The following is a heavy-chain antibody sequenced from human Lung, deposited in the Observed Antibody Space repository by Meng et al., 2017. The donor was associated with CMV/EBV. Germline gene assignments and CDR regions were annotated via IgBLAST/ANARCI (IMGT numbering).Heavy chain of an antibody. Sequence: GESLKISCVASGFTFNNYGMHWVRQIPGKGLEWVAYLRYEGITKYYADSVKGRFTISRDSSKNTLYLQMNSLRDDDTAVYYCAKDRSSSSFFDYWGQGVLVTVSS. V-gene: IGHV3-30*02. CDR3: AKDRSSSSFFDY. D-gene: IGHD6-6*01. CDR2: LRYEGITK. J-gene: IGHJ4*02. CDR1: GFTFNNYG.